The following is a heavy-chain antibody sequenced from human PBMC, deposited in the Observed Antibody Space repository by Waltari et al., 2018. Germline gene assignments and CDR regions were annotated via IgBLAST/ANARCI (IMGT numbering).Heavy chain of an antibody. V-gene: IGHV1-69*02. CDR2: ITPIFGIA. D-gene: IGHD6-13*01. CDR3: AIARVYPPETPPADDY. CDR1: GGTFSSYT. Sequence: QVQLVQSGAEVKKPGSSVKVSCKASGGTFSSYTISWVRQAPGQGLEWMGRITPIFGIANYAQKFQGRGTITADKSTSTAYRELSSLRSEDTAVYYCAIARVYPPETPPADDYWGQGTLVTVSS. J-gene: IGHJ4*02.